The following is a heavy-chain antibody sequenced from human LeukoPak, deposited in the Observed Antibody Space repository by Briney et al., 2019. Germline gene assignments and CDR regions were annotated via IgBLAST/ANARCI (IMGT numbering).Heavy chain of an antibody. CDR3: ARGYSYGLFDY. Sequence: SETLSLTCAVYGGSFSGYYWSWIRQPPGKELEWIGEINHSGSTNYNPSLKSRVTISVDTSKNQFSLKLSSVTAADTAVYYCARGYSYGLFDYWGQGTLVTVSS. V-gene: IGHV4-34*01. CDR2: INHSGST. CDR1: GGSFSGYY. J-gene: IGHJ4*02. D-gene: IGHD5-18*01.